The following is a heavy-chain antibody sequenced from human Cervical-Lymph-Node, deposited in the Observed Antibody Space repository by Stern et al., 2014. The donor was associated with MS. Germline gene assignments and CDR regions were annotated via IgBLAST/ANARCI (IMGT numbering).Heavy chain of an antibody. D-gene: IGHD3-10*01. J-gene: IGHJ5*02. Sequence: QLVQSGADVKKPGSSVRVSCKASGGISWLRQAPGQGLEWMGGIIPFGGTGTVKYAQYFQGRLTIIADTSTHTTQMEPSNTRFDDTAGYYCARGAGDNWFDPWGQGTLVSVSS. CDR2: IIPFGGTGTV. CDR1: GG. V-gene: IGHV1-69*06. CDR3: ARGAGDNWFDP.